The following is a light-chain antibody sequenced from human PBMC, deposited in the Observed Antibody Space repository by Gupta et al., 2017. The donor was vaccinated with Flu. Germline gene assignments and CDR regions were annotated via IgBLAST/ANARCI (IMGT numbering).Light chain of an antibody. CDR2: DAC. CDR3: QKRSNWPPST. V-gene: IGKV3-11*01. J-gene: IGKJ2*01. Sequence: IEFTPSPATLYFSPGERATLSCRASQSVNTYLAWYQKKPGQAPRLLIYDACNRDTGIPARFSGSGFGKDLTLTSSSREQEDIAVYYSQKRSNWPPSTFGQGTRLEIK. CDR1: QSVNTY.